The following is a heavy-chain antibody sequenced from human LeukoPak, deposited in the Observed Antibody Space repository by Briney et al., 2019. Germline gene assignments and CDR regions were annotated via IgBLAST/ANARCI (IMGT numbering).Heavy chain of an antibody. CDR2: IYHSGST. Sequence: SETLSLTCTVSGYSISSGYYWGWIRQPPGKGLEWIGSIYHSGSTYYNPSLKSRVTISVDTSKNQFSLKLSSVTAADTAVYYCARISASSGWLFDYWGQGTLVTVSS. CDR1: GYSISSGYY. CDR3: ARISASSGWLFDY. D-gene: IGHD6-19*01. V-gene: IGHV4-38-2*02. J-gene: IGHJ4*02.